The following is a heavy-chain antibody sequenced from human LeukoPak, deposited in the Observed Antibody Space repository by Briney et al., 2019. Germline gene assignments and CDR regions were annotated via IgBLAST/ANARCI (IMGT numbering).Heavy chain of an antibody. CDR1: GFAFNNYA. D-gene: IGHD4-17*01. V-gene: IGHV3-23*01. CDR2: ISDSGGST. J-gene: IGHJ5*02. CDR3: APRLTVTTLNWFDP. Sequence: GGSLRLSCAASGFAFNNYAMSWVRQAPGKGLEWVSGISDSGGSTHYADSVKGRFTISRDNSKNTLYLQMNSLRAEDTAVYYCAPRLTVTTLNWFDPWGQGTLVTVSS.